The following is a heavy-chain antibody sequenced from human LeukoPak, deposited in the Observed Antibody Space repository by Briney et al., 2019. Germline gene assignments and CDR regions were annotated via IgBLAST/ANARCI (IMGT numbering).Heavy chain of an antibody. Sequence: SETLSLTCAVYGGSFSGYYWSWIRQPPGKGLEWIGETNHSGSTNYNPSLKSRVTISVDTSKNQFSLKLSSVTAADTAVYYCARDRRWFGDAFDIWGQGTMVTVSS. D-gene: IGHD3-10*01. CDR2: TNHSGST. CDR1: GGSFSGYY. V-gene: IGHV4-34*01. J-gene: IGHJ3*02. CDR3: ARDRRWFGDAFDI.